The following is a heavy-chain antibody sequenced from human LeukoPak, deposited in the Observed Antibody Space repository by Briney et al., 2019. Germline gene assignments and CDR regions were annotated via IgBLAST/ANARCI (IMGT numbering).Heavy chain of an antibody. CDR1: GDSISSGGYY. CDR2: IYHSGST. Sequence: PSETLSLTRTVSGDSISSGGYYWSWIRQPPGKGLEWIGYIYHSGSTYYNPSLKSRVTISVDRSKNQFSLKLSSVTAADTAVYYCARCKDFGELFYWGQGTLVTVSS. J-gene: IGHJ4*02. D-gene: IGHD3-10*01. CDR3: ARCKDFGELFY. V-gene: IGHV4-30-2*01.